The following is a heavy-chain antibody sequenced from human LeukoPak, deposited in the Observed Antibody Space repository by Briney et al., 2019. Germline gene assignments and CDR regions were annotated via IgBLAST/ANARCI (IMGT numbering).Heavy chain of an antibody. CDR3: ARGSGGSCTNGVCYTSRGAFDI. J-gene: IGHJ3*02. Sequence: SETLSLTCAVYGGSLSGYYWSWIRQPPGKGLEWIGEINHSGSTNYNPSLKSRVTISVDTSKNQFSLKLSSVTAADTAVYYCARGSGGSCTNGVCYTSRGAFDIWGQGTMVTVSS. V-gene: IGHV4-34*01. D-gene: IGHD2-8*01. CDR1: GGSLSGYY. CDR2: INHSGST.